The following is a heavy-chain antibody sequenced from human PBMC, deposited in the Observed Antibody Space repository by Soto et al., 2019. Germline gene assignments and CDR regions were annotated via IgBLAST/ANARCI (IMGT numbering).Heavy chain of an antibody. V-gene: IGHV4-39*01. D-gene: IGHD6-13*01. CDR2: IYYSGST. CDR1: GGSISSSSYY. J-gene: IGHJ4*02. CDR3: ARRQAAAGGFDY. Sequence: SETLSLTCTVSGGSISSSSYYWGWTRQPPGKGLGWIGSIYYSGSTYYNPSLKSRVTISVDTSKNQFSLKLSSVTAADTAVYYCARRQAAAGGFDYWGQGTLVTVYS.